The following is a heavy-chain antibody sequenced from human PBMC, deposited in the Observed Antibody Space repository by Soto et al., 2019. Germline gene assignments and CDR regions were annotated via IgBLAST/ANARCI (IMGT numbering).Heavy chain of an antibody. J-gene: IGHJ4*02. Sequence: PGGSLRLSCAASGFTFSNYWMHWVRQGPGKWLVWVSRVNSDESSTSYADSVKGRFTISRDNAKNTLYLQMSSLRFEDTALYYCVCFECGRTAVVTAMEANGYWGQGXLVTVYS. D-gene: IGHD2-21*02. CDR2: VNSDESST. V-gene: IGHV3-74*01. CDR1: GFTFSNYW. CDR3: VCFECGRTAVVTAMEANGY.